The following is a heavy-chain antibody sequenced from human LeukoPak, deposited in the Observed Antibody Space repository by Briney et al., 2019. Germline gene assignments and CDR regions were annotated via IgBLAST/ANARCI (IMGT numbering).Heavy chain of an antibody. Sequence: SVKVSCKASGGTFSSYAISWVRQAPGQGLEWMGRIIPIFGTANYAQKFQGRVTITTDESTSTAYMELSSLGSEDTAVYYCARDWIGGDCYSCAFDAFDIWGQGTMVTVSS. J-gene: IGHJ3*02. D-gene: IGHD2-21*01. V-gene: IGHV1-69*05. CDR3: ARDWIGGDCYSCAFDAFDI. CDR2: IIPIFGTA. CDR1: GGTFSSYA.